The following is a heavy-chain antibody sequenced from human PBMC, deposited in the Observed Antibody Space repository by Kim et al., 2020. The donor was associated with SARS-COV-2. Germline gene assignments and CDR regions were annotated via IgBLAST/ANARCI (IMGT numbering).Heavy chain of an antibody. J-gene: IGHJ4*02. CDR1: GFTFSSYW. D-gene: IGHD2-15*01. CDR3: ARDLRGGYCSGGSCYGYRGGMDC. V-gene: IGHV3-74*01. CDR2: INSDGSST. Sequence: GGSLRLSCAASGFTFSSYWMHWVRQAPGKGLVWVSRINSDGSSTSYADSVKGRFTISRDNAKNTLYLQMNSLRAEDTAVYYCARDLRGGYCSGGSCYGYRGGMDCWGQGTLVTVSS.